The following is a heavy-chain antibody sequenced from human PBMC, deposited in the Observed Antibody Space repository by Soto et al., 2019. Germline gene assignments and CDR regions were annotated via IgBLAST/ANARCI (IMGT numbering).Heavy chain of an antibody. D-gene: IGHD2-2*01. Sequence: ETLSLTCNVSGGSIYTYYWNWIRQSPGKGLEWIGYISDGGSTNYNPSLKSRVTISVDTSKNQFSLKLSSVTAADTAVYYCAAYQLLPKNWFDPWGQGTLVTVSS. J-gene: IGHJ5*02. CDR1: GGSIYTYY. CDR2: ISDGGST. CDR3: AAYQLLPKNWFDP. V-gene: IGHV4-59*01.